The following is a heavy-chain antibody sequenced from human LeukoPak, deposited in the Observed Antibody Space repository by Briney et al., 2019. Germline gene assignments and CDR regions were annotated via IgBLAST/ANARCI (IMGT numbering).Heavy chain of an antibody. CDR1: GYTFTGYY. V-gene: IGHV1-2*06. J-gene: IGHJ4*02. Sequence: ASVKVSCKASGYTFTGYYMHWVRQAPGQGLEWMGRINLNSGGTNYAQKFQGRVTMTRDTSISTAYMELSRLRSDDTAVYYCARNGYYYDSSGYSAVDYWGQGTLVTVSS. D-gene: IGHD3-22*01. CDR3: ARNGYYYDSSGYSAVDY. CDR2: INLNSGGT.